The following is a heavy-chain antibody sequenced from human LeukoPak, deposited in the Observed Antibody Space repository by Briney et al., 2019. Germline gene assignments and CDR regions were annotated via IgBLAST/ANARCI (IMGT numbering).Heavy chain of an antibody. CDR2: IRYDGSNN. V-gene: IGHV3-30*02. CDR1: GFTFSRHG. Sequence: GGSLRLSCAASGFTFSRHGMQWVRQAPGKGLEWVGFIRYDGSNNYHADSVKGRFTISRDNSKNTLFLQMHSLRPEDTAVYYCAREFRRRGITMMAQGDAFDIWGQGTMVTVSS. J-gene: IGHJ3*02. D-gene: IGHD3-22*01. CDR3: AREFRRRGITMMAQGDAFDI.